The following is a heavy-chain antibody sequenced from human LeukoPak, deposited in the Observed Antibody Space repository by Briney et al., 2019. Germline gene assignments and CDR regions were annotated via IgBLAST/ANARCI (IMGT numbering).Heavy chain of an antibody. J-gene: IGHJ4*02. V-gene: IGHV1-18*01. CDR3: ARLAVGGTEDY. CDR1: GYTFTSYG. D-gene: IGHD6-19*01. CDR2: ISAYNGNT. Sequence: ASVKVSCKASGYTFTSYGISWVRQAPGQGLEWMGWISAYNGNTNYAQRFQGRVTMTRDTSISTAYMELSRLRCDDTAVYYCARLAVGGTEDYWGQGTLVTVSS.